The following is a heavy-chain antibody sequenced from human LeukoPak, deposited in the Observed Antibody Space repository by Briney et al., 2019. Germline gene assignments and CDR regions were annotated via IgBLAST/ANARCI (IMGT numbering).Heavy chain of an antibody. V-gene: IGHV1-2*02. CDR3: ARADSSGLYYFDY. J-gene: IGHJ4*02. Sequence: ASVKVSCKASGYTFTGYYMHWVRQAPGQGLEWMGWINPNSGATNYAQKFQGRVTMTRDTSISTAYMELSRLRSDDTAVYYCARADSSGLYYFDYWGQGTLVTVSS. CDR1: GYTFTGYY. CDR2: INPNSGAT. D-gene: IGHD3-22*01.